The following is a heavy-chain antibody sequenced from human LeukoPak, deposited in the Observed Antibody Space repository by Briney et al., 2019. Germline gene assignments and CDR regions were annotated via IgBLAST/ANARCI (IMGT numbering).Heavy chain of an antibody. CDR3: VRDQGSSWHTNWFDP. Sequence: GASVKVSCKASGFTFTGYYMHWVRQAPGQGLEWMGWINPNSGGTNYAQKFQGRVTMTRDTSISTAYMELSRQRSDDTAVYYCVRDQGSSWHTNWFDPWGQGTLVTVSS. CDR1: GFTFTGYY. D-gene: IGHD6-13*01. J-gene: IGHJ5*02. V-gene: IGHV1-2*02. CDR2: INPNSGGT.